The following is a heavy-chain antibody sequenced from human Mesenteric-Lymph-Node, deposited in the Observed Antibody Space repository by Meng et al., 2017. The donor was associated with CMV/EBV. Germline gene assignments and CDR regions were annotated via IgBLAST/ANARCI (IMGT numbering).Heavy chain of an antibody. J-gene: IGHJ4*02. CDR2: IRYDGSNK. Sequence: GGSLRLSCAASGFTFSSYGMHWVRQAPGKGLDWVAFIRYDGSNKYYADSVKGLFTISRDNSKNTLYLQMNSLRAEDTAAYYCAKDSFDFWSGYYSQYHFDYWGQGTLVTVSS. D-gene: IGHD3-3*01. CDR3: AKDSFDFWSGYYSQYHFDY. V-gene: IGHV3-30*02. CDR1: GFTFSSYG.